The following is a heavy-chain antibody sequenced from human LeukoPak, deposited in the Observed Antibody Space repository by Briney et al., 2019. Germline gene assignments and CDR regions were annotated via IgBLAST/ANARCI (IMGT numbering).Heavy chain of an antibody. CDR1: GFTVSSNY. CDR2: IYSGGTT. D-gene: IGHD3-10*01. J-gene: IGHJ4*02. CDR3: ASYGSGSYRGLDY. V-gene: IGHV3-53*01. Sequence: SGGSLRLSCAASGFTVSSNYMSWVRQSPGKGLEWVSVIYSGGTTYYADSVKGRFTISRDNSNNTLYLQMNSLRGEDTAVYYCASYGSGSYRGLDYWGQGTLVTVSS.